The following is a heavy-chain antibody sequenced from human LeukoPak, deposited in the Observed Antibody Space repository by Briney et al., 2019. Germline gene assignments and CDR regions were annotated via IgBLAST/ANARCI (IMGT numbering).Heavy chain of an antibody. Sequence: TLSLTCAASGGSISSGSYSWSWIRQPPGKGLEWIGYIYPRGSTYYNPSLKSRVILSLDKSANQFSLNLSSVTAADTAVYYCARFSPRAMGNYLNFWGQGTLVTVSS. CDR1: GGSISSGSYS. CDR2: IYPRGST. D-gene: IGHD7-27*01. V-gene: IGHV4-30-2*01. CDR3: ARFSPRAMGNYLNF. J-gene: IGHJ4*02.